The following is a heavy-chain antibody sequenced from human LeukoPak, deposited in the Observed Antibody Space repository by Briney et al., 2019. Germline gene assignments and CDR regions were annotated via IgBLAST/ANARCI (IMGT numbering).Heavy chain of an antibody. Sequence: GGSLRLSCAASGFTFSRYWMTWVRQAPGKGLEWLANIKEDGSDKYYVDSVKGRFTISRDNAKNSLYLQMNSLRAEDTAVYYCAREAMYSSSWYDYWGQGTLVTVSS. V-gene: IGHV3-7*01. CDR2: IKEDGSDK. D-gene: IGHD6-13*01. CDR3: AREAMYSSSWYDY. CDR1: GFTFSRYW. J-gene: IGHJ4*02.